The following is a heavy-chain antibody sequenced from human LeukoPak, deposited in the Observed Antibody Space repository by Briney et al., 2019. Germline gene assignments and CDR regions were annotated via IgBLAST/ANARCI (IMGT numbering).Heavy chain of an antibody. CDR3: ARAKGGKAGGDAFDI. Sequence: SETLSLTYTVSGGSISSGGYYWSWIRQHPGKGLEWIGYIYYSGSTYYNPSLKSRVTIPVDTSKNQFSLKLSSVTAADTAVYYCARAKGGKAGGDAFDIWGQGTMVTVSS. CDR1: GGSISSGGYY. CDR2: IYYSGST. J-gene: IGHJ3*02. D-gene: IGHD4-23*01. V-gene: IGHV4-31*03.